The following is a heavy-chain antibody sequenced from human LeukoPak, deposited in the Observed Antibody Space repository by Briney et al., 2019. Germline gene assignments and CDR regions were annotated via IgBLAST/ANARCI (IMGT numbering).Heavy chain of an antibody. J-gene: IGHJ5*01. Sequence: GGSLRLSCAASGFTFSNYAMSWVRQAPGKGLEWVSSLSDNGGSPYYADSVKGRFTISRDNSKNALYLHMNSLRVEDTAVYYCAKDPETYSSRWFDSWGQGTLVTVSS. CDR2: LSDNGGSP. CDR1: GFTFSNYA. V-gene: IGHV3-23*01. D-gene: IGHD2-21*01. CDR3: AKDPETYSSRWFDS.